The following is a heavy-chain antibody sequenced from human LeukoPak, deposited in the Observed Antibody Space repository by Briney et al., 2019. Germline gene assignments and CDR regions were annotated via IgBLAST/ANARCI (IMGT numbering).Heavy chain of an antibody. D-gene: IGHD1-1*01. V-gene: IGHV4-59*08. CDR2: IYYSGST. J-gene: IGHJ5*02. CDR3: ARHLGTRLERRLDWFDP. Sequence: SETLSLTCTVSGGSISSYYWSWIRQPPGKGLEWIGYIYYSGSTNYNPSLKSRVTISVDTSKNQFSLKLSSVTAADTAVYYCARHLGTRLERRLDWFDPWGQGTLVTVSS. CDR1: GGSISSYY.